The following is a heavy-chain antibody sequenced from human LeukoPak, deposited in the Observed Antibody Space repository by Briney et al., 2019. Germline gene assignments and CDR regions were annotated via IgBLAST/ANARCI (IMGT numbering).Heavy chain of an antibody. V-gene: IGHV4-34*01. CDR3: ASLYDSSGLLDY. CDR1: GGSFSGYY. Sequence: SETLSLTCAVYGGSFSGYYWSWIRQPPGEGLEWIGEINHSGSTNYNPSLKSRVTISVDTSKNQFSLKLSSVTAADTAVYYCASLYDSSGLLDYWGQGTLVTVSS. CDR2: INHSGST. D-gene: IGHD3-22*01. J-gene: IGHJ4*02.